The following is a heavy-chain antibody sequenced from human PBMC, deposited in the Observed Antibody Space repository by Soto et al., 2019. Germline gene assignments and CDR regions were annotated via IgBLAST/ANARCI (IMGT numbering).Heavy chain of an antibody. CDR3: ARFSSLATITLGY. J-gene: IGHJ4*02. CDR1: GFTFSSYG. Sequence: QVQLVESGGGVVQPGRSLRLSCAASGFTFSSYGMHWVRQAPGKGLEWVAVIWYDGSNKYYADSVKGRFTISRDNSKNTLYLQMNSLRAEDTAVYYCARFSSLATITLGYWGQGTLVTVSS. D-gene: IGHD5-12*01. V-gene: IGHV3-33*01. CDR2: IWYDGSNK.